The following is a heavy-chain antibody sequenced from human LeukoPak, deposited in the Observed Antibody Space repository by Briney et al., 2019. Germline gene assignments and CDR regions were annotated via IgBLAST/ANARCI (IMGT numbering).Heavy chain of an antibody. D-gene: IGHD2-2*01. CDR3: ALWFCSRTSCYVDY. J-gene: IGHJ4*02. CDR1: GGSVSSGSYY. Sequence: PSETLSLTCTVSGGSVSSGSYYWSWVRQPPGKGLEWIGYIYYSGSTNYNPSLKSRVTISVDTSKNQFSLKLSSVTAADTAVYYCALWFCSRTSCYVDYWGQGTLVTVSS. V-gene: IGHV4-61*01. CDR2: IYYSGST.